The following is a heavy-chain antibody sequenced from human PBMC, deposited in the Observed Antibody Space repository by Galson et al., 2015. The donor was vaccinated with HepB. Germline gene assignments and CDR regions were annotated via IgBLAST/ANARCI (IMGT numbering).Heavy chain of an antibody. J-gene: IGHJ4*02. D-gene: IGHD2-2*02. CDR3: ARHVPAMVPAAIDPYYFDY. Sequence: QSGAEVKKPGESLKISCKGSGYSFTSYWIGWVRQMPGKGLEWMGIIYPGGSDTRYSPSFQGQVTISADKSISTAYLQWSSLKASDTAMYYCARHVPAMVPAAIDPYYFDYWGQGTLVTVSS. V-gene: IGHV5-51*01. CDR2: IYPGGSDT. CDR1: GYSFTSYW.